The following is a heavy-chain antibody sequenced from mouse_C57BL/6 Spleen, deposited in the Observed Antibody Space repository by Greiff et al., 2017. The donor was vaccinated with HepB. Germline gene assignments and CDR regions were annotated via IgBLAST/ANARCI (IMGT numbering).Heavy chain of an antibody. D-gene: IGHD1-1*01. J-gene: IGHJ4*01. CDR2: MYPGSGNT. CDR1: GYTFTDYY. CDR3: ASYFSMDY. V-gene: IGHV1-76*01. Sequence: VQLQQSGAELVRPGASVKLSCKASGYTFTDYYINWVKQRPGQGLEWIARMYPGSGNTYYNEKFKGKATLTAEKSSSTAYMQLSSLTSEDSAVYFCASYFSMDYWGQGTSVTVSS.